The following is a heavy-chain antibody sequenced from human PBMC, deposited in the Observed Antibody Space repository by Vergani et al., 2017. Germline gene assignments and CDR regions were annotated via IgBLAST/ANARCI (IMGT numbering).Heavy chain of an antibody. CDR1: GYTFTSYA. CDR3: ARLDDDSSGYFVF. D-gene: IGHD3-22*01. CDR2: INAGNGNT. Sequence: QVQLVQSGAEVKKPGASVKVSCKASGYTFTSYAMHWVRQAPGQRLEWMGWINAGNGNTKYSQKFQGRVTITADESTSTAYMELSSLRSEDTAVYYCARLDDDSSGYFVFWGQGTLVTVSS. J-gene: IGHJ4*02. V-gene: IGHV1-3*01.